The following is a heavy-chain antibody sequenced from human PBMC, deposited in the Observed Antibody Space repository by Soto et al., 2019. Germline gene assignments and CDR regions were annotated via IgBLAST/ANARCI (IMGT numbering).Heavy chain of an antibody. CDR1: GGSISSGDYY. CDR2: IYYSGST. V-gene: IGHV4-30-4*01. D-gene: IGHD6-6*01. CDR3: ARDSSSSGRYYYYGMDV. J-gene: IGHJ6*02. Sequence: NPSETLSLTCTVSGGSISSGDYYWSWIRQPPGKGLEWIGYIYYSGSTYYNPSLKSRVTISVDTSKNQFSLKLSSVTAADTAVYYCARDSSSSGRYYYYGMDVWGQGTTVTVSS.